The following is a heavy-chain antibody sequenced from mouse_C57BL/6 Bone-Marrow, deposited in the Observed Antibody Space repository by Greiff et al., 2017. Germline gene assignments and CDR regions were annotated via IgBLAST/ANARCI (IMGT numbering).Heavy chain of an antibody. CDR1: GYTFTDYY. Sequence: VQLQQSGPVLVKPGASVKMSCKASGYTFTDYYMNWVKQSHGKSLEWIGVINPYNGGTSYNQKFKGKATLTVDKSSSTAYMELNSLTSEDSAVYYCARDGSSPYYYAMDYWGQGTSGTVSS. V-gene: IGHV1-19*01. CDR3: ARDGSSPYYYAMDY. J-gene: IGHJ4*01. D-gene: IGHD1-1*01. CDR2: INPYNGGT.